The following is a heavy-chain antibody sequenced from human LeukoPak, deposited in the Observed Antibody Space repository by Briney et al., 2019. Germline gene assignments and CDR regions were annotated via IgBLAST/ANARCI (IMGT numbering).Heavy chain of an antibody. CDR1: GFTFSTYA. D-gene: IGHD5-12*01. CDR2: ITNIGGGT. V-gene: IGHV3-23*01. J-gene: IGHJ4*02. CDR3: AKFFRNSGWLFDY. Sequence: GGSLRLSCAASGFTFSTYAMTWVRQAPGKGLEWVSAITNIGGGTFYEDPVKGRFTISRDNSKNTLYLQMNGLRDEDTAVYYCAKFFRNSGWLFDYWGQGTLVTVSS.